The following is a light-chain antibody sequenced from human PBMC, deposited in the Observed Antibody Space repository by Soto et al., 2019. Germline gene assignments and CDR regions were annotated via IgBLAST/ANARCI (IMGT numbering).Light chain of an antibody. Sequence: EIVLTQSPVTLSLSPGERATFSCRASQSISYRLAWYQHKNGQAPRLLIYDASKRATGIPARFSGSGSVTEFTVTIISLDAEDFAIYYCQQRMEYPITFGQGTRLEIK. CDR1: QSISYR. J-gene: IGKJ5*01. CDR2: DAS. CDR3: QQRMEYPIT. V-gene: IGKV3-11*01.